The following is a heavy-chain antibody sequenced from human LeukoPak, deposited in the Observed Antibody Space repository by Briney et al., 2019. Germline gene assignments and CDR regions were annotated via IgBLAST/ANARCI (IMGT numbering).Heavy chain of an antibody. D-gene: IGHD3-10*01. CDR3: AGLHHYGSGSYYHHY. CDR2: IYYSGST. CDR1: GGSLSSSSYY. V-gene: IGHV4-39*01. Sequence: SETLSLTCTVSGGSLSSSSYYWGWIRQPPGKGLEWIGSIYYSGSTYYNPSLKSRVTISVDTSKNQFSLKLSSVTAADTAVYYCAGLHHYGSGSYYHHYWGQGTLVTVSS. J-gene: IGHJ4*02.